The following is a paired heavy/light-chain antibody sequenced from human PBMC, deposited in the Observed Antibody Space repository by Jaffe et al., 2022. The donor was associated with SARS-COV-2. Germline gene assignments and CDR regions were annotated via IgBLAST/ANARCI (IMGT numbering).Heavy chain of an antibody. Sequence: EVQLLESGGGLVQPGGSLRLSCAASGFTFSSYAMVWVRQAPGKGLEWVSAIVGSGGSTYYADSVKGRFTISRDNSKSTLYLQMSSLRAEDTAVYYCSNGHSYWGQGTLVTVSS. CDR3: SNGHSY. CDR2: IVGSGGST. D-gene: IGHD1-26*01. CDR1: GFTFSSYA. V-gene: IGHV3-23*01. J-gene: IGHJ4*02.
Light chain of an antibody. CDR2: AAS. J-gene: IGKJ3*01. CDR3: QQYNSYPFT. V-gene: IGKV1-16*02. CDR1: HSISNY. Sequence: DIQMTQSPSSLSASVGDRVTISCRASHSISNYLAWFQQKPGKAPKSLIYAASSLQSGVPSKFSGSGSGTDFTLTISSLQPEDSATYYCQQYNSYPFTFGPGTKVDIK.